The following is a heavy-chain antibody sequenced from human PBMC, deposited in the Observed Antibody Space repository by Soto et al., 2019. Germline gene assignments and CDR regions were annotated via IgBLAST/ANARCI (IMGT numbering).Heavy chain of an antibody. D-gene: IGHD6-19*01. CDR2: INHSGST. V-gene: IGHV4-34*01. CDR3: ARGRSSGHYYYYYMDV. J-gene: IGHJ6*03. CDR1: GGSFSGYY. Sequence: QVQLQQWGAGLLKPSETLSLTCAVYGGSFSGYYWSWIRQPPGKGLEWIGEINHSGSTNYNPSLKGRVTISVDTSKNQFSLKLSSVTAADTAVYYCARGRSSGHYYYYYMDVWGKGTTVTVSS.